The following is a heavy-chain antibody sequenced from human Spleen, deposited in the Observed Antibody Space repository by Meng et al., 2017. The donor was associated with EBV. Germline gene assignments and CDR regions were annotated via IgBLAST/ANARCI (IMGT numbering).Heavy chain of an antibody. CDR1: GFTFSSYS. V-gene: IGHV3-21*01. CDR2: ISSSSSYI. J-gene: IGHJ4*02. CDR3: ASLSGSYE. D-gene: IGHD1-26*01. Sequence: GQLVGSGGGLVKPGGSLRLSVEASGFTFSSYSMNWVRQAPGKGLEWVSSISSSSSYIYYADSVKGRFTISRDNAKNSLYLQMNSLRAEDTAVYYCASLSGSYEWGQGTLVTVSS.